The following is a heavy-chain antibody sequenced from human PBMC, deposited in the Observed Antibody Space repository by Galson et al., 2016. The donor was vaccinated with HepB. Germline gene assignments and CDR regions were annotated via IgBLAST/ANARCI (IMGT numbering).Heavy chain of an antibody. V-gene: IGHV5-51*01. J-gene: IGHJ4*02. D-gene: IGHD5-24*01. Sequence: QSGAEVKKPGESLKISCKGSGYSFTTYWIGWVRQMPGKGLAWMGIIYPGDSDTTYSPSFQGQVTISADKSISTAYLQWSSLKASDTATYYCARRSKDPHGYPSSFDYWGQGTLVTVSS. CDR2: IYPGDSDT. CDR1: GYSFTTYW. CDR3: ARRSKDPHGYPSSFDY.